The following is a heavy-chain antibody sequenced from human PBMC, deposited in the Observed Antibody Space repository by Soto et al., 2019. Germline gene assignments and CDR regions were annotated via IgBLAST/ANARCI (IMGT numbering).Heavy chain of an antibody. CDR1: GYDFTNYG. CDR3: ARGQAIVTGWQFNF. J-gene: IGHJ4*02. CDR2: ISAYNGNI. V-gene: IGHV1-18*01. D-gene: IGHD3-9*01. Sequence: QVRLVQSGAEVKKPGASVKVSCKTYGYDFTNYGINWVRQAPGQGLEGMGWISAYNGNIVYAQNFRGRATLTTDTSTGSAYMELRRLRSDDTAVYYCARGQAIVTGWQFNFWGQGTLVTVSS.